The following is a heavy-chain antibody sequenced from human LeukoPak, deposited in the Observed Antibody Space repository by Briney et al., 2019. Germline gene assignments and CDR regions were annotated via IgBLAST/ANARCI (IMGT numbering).Heavy chain of an antibody. CDR1: GFTFSTYA. D-gene: IGHD3-10*01. CDR3: ATHYGRNYYYYAMDV. J-gene: IGHJ6*02. V-gene: IGHV3-33*01. CDR2: IWYDGSSR. Sequence: PGRSLRLSCAASGFTFSTYAMHWVRQAPGKGLEWVAVIWYDGSSRYYPDSVKGRFTISRDNSKNTLYLQMNSLRAEDTAVYYCATHYGRNYYYYAMDVWGQGTTVTVSS.